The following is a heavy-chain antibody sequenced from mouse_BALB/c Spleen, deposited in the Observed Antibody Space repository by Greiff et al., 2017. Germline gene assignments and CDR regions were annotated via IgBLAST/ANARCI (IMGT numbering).Heavy chain of an antibody. CDR1: GFTFSSFG. CDR3: ARQGYDYDVGY. CDR2: ISSGSSTI. J-gene: IGHJ2*01. Sequence: EVMLVESGGGLVQPGGSRKLSCAASGFTFSSFGMHWVRQAPEKGLEWVAYISSGSSTIYYADTVKGRFTISRDNPKNTLFLQMTSLRSEDTAMYYCARQGYDYDVGYWGQGTTLTVSS. D-gene: IGHD2-4*01. V-gene: IGHV5-17*02.